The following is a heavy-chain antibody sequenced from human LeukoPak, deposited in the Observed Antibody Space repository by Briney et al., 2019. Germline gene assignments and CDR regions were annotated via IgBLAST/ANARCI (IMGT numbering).Heavy chain of an antibody. CDR2: IYYSGST. J-gene: IGHJ4*02. V-gene: IGHV4-39*07. CDR1: GGSISSSSYY. D-gene: IGHD1-26*01. CDR3: ARDVERPEGSYPIFDY. Sequence: PSETLSLTCTVSGGSISSSSYYWGWIRQPPGKGLEWIGSIYYSGSTYYNPSLKSRVTISVDTSKNQFSLKLSSVTAADTAVYYCARDVERPEGSYPIFDYWGQGTLVTVSS.